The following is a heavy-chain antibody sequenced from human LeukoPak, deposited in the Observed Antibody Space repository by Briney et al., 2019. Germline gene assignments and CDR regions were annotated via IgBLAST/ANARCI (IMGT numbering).Heavy chain of an antibody. CDR3: ARVVAAAGTGGLLPNDY. V-gene: IGHV1-2*02. CDR2: INPNSGGT. D-gene: IGHD6-13*01. CDR1: GYTLTGYY. J-gene: IGHJ4*02. Sequence: ASVKVSCKASGYTLTGYYMHWVRQAPGQGLEWMGWINPNSGGTNYAQKFQGRVTMTRDTSISTAYMELSRLRSDDTAVYYCARVVAAAGTGGLLPNDYWGQGTLVTVSS.